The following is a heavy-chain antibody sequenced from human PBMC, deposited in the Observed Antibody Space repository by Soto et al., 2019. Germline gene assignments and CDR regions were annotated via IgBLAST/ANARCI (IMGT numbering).Heavy chain of an antibody. CDR2: ISSSSSTI. V-gene: IGHV3-48*01. CDR3: ARECKYCSSMDSLDV. D-gene: IGHD2-2*01. CDR1: GFTFSSYS. Sequence: PGGSLRLSCAASGFTFSSYSMNWVRQAPGKGLEWVSYISSSSSTIYYADSVKGRFTISRDNAKNSLYLQMNSLRAEDTAVYYCARECKYCSSMDSLDVWGQGTMVT. J-gene: IGHJ6*02.